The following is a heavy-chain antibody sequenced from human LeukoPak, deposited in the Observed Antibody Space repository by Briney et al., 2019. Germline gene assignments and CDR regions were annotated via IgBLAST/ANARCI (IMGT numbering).Heavy chain of an antibody. D-gene: IGHD4-17*01. V-gene: IGHV3-23*01. CDR2: ISGSGGST. J-gene: IGHJ6*02. CDR1: GFTFSSYA. CDR3: AKERVDGAYPYYYGMDV. Sequence: GGSLRLSCAASGFTFSSYAMSWVRQAPGKGLEWVSAISGSGGSTYYADSVEGRFTISRDNSKNTLYLQMNSLRAEDTAVYYCAKERVDGAYPYYYGMDVWGQGTTVTVSS.